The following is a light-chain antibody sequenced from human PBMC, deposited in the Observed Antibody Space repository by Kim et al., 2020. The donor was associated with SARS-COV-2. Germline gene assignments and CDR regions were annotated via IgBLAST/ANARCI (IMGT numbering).Light chain of an antibody. CDR3: SALDSSLSAWV. V-gene: IGLV10-54*02. Sequence: QAGLTQPPSVSKGLRQTATLTCTGNSNIVGNQGAAWLQRHQGHPPKLLSYRNNNRPSGISERFSAFRSGNTASLTITGLQPEDEADYYCSALDSSLSAWVFGGGTQLTVL. CDR1: SNIVGNQG. CDR2: RNN. J-gene: IGLJ3*02.